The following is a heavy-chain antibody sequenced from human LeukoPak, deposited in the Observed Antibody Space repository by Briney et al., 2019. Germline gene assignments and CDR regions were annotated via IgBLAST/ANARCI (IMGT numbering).Heavy chain of an antibody. CDR3: ARHKPYCSSTSCYVDY. Sequence: PSETLSLTCTVPGGSISSYYWSWIRQPPGKGLEWIGYIYYSGSTNYNPSLKSRVTISVDTSKNQFSLKLSSVTAADTAVYYCARHKPYCSSTSCYVDYWGQGTLVTVSS. J-gene: IGHJ4*02. CDR2: IYYSGST. D-gene: IGHD2-2*01. V-gene: IGHV4-59*08. CDR1: GGSISSYY.